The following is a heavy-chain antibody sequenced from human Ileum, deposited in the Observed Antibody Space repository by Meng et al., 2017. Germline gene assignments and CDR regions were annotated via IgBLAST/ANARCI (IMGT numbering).Heavy chain of an antibody. Sequence: GESLKISCAASGFTFSNYWMFWVRQAPGKGLVWVSRIKGDGSNIAYADSVKGRFTISRDNAKHTLYLQLDSLRAEDTAVYYCARDSGEASFDYWGQGILVTVSS. CDR1: GFTFSNYW. V-gene: IGHV3-74*01. CDR3: ARDSGEASFDY. CDR2: IKGDGSNI. J-gene: IGHJ4*02. D-gene: IGHD3-10*01.